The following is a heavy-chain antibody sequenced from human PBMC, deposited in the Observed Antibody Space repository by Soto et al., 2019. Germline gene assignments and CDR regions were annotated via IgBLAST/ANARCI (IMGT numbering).Heavy chain of an antibody. D-gene: IGHD3-10*01. CDR2: IWYDGSNK. CDR1: GFTFSSYG. Sequence: QVQLVESGGGVVQPGRSLRLSCAASGFTFSSYGMHWVRQAPGKGLEWVAVIWYDGSNKYYADSVKGRFTISRDNSKNTLYLQMNSLRAEDTAVYYCARENYGSGSFDYWCQGTLVTVSS. V-gene: IGHV3-33*01. J-gene: IGHJ4*02. CDR3: ARENYGSGSFDY.